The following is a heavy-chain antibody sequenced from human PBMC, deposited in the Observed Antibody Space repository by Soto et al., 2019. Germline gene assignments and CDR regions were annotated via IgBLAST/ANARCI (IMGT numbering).Heavy chain of an antibody. CDR2: IYHSGST. J-gene: IGHJ4*02. CDR3: ARENNVLPGGYFDY. CDR1: VGSISSGGYS. V-gene: IGHV4-30-2*01. D-gene: IGHD3-10*01. Sequence: QLQLQESGSGLVKPSQTLSLTCAVSVGSISSGGYSWSWIRQPPGQGLEWIGYIYHSGSTYYNPSLKSRVTISVDRSKSQFSLKLSSVTAADTAVYYCARENNVLPGGYFDYWGQGTLVTVSS.